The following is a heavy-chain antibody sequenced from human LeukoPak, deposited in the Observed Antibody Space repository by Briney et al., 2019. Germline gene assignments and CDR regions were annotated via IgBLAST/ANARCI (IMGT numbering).Heavy chain of an antibody. CDR2: ISAYNGNT. V-gene: IGHV1-18*01. CDR1: GYTFTSYG. CDR3: ARDLVVNYYGSGVGLTDY. Sequence: ASVKVSCKASGYTFTSYGISWVRQAPGQGLEWMGWISAYNGNTNYAQKLQGRVTMTTDTSTSTAYMELRSLRSDDTAVYYCARDLVVNYYGSGVGLTDYWGQGTLVTVSS. D-gene: IGHD3-10*01. J-gene: IGHJ4*02.